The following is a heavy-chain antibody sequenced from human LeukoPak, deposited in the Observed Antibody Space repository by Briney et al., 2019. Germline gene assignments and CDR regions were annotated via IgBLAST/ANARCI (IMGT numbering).Heavy chain of an antibody. D-gene: IGHD3-22*01. CDR2: IYYSGST. CDR3: ARAGGLRYYDSSGYYYDY. CDR1: GGSISSYY. V-gene: IGHV4-59*01. J-gene: IGHJ4*02. Sequence: SETLSLTCTGSGGSISSYYWSWIRQPPGKGLEWIGDIYYSGSTNYNPALKNRVTILVGTSKNQFSLKLSSVTAADTAVYYCARAGGLRYYDSSGYYYDYWGQGTLVTVSS.